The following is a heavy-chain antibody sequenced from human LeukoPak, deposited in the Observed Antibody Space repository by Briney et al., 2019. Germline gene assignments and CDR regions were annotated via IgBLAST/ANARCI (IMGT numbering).Heavy chain of an antibody. J-gene: IGHJ4*02. V-gene: IGHV3-23*01. Sequence: GGSLRLSCAASGFTFSNYAMSWVRQAPGKGLEWISAISGSGDNTYYADSVKGRFTVSRDNSKNTLYVQMKSLRAEDTAVYYCAKDFVVVPGNVNYFDYWGQGTLVTVSS. CDR2: ISGSGDNT. CDR3: AKDFVVVPGNVNYFDY. CDR1: GFTFSNYA. D-gene: IGHD2-21*02.